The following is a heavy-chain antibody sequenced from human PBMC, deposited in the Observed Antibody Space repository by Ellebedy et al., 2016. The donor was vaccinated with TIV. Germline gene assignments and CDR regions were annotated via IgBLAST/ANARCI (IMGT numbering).Heavy chain of an antibody. D-gene: IGHD3-22*01. V-gene: IGHV4-59*12. J-gene: IGHJ6*03. CDR3: ARERNYYDTNSYYYMDV. Sequence: MPGGSLRLSCTVSGGSISSYYWSWIRQPPGKGLEWIGEISHSGSTNYNPSLKRRVTISLDKSKNHFSLKLSSVTAADTAVYYCARERNYYDTNSYYYMDVWGKGTAVTVSS. CDR2: ISHSGST. CDR1: GGSISSYY.